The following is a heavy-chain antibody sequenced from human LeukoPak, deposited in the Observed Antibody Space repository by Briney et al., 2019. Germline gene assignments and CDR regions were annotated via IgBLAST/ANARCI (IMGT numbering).Heavy chain of an antibody. D-gene: IGHD3/OR15-3a*01. V-gene: IGHV4-39*01. Sequence: PSETLSLTCTVSGGSISSSSYYWGWIRQPPGKGLEWIGSFYYSGSTYYNPSLKSRVTISVDTSKNQFSLKLSSVTAADTAVYYCASPSDTVSYDLPYFDYWGQGTLASASS. CDR3: ASPSDTVSYDLPYFDY. CDR2: FYYSGST. J-gene: IGHJ4*02. CDR1: GGSISSSSYY.